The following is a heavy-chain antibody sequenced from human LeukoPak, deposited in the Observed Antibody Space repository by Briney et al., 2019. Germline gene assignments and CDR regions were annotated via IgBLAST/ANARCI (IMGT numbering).Heavy chain of an antibody. V-gene: IGHV3-33*01. D-gene: IGHD6-13*01. CDR3: ARDLAADKRAMDV. CDR1: GFTFSSYG. J-gene: IGHJ6*02. Sequence: PGGSLRLSCAASGFTFSSYGMRWVRQPPGKGLEWVAIVWADGNNKYYADSVKGRFTISRDNSKNTLSLQMDSLRAEDTAVYYCARDLAADKRAMDVWGQGTTVTVSS. CDR2: VWADGNNK.